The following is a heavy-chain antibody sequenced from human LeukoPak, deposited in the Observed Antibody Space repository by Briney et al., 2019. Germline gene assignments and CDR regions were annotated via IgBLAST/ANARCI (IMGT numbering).Heavy chain of an antibody. CDR1: GYTFTSYD. CDR2: MNPNSGNT. V-gene: IGHV1-8*01. Sequence: ASVKVSCKASGYTFTSYDINWVRRATGQGLEWMGWMNPNSGNTGYAQKFQGRVTMTRNTSISTAYMELSSLRSEDTAVYYCASAPSSYYYDSSGYYSFDYWGQGTLVTVSS. J-gene: IGHJ4*02. CDR3: ASAPSSYYYDSSGYYSFDY. D-gene: IGHD3-22*01.